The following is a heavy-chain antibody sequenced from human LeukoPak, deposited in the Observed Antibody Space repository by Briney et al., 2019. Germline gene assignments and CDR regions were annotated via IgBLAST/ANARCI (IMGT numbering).Heavy chain of an antibody. CDR3: AKVRGAVAITFLDY. D-gene: IGHD3-22*01. J-gene: IGHJ4*02. Sequence: RGSLRLSCAASGFTVSSFEMNWVRQAPGKGLEWVSSISGRGGTTYYADSVKGRFTISRDNSKNPLYLEMNSLRAEDTAVYYCAKVRGAVAITFLDYWGQGTLVTVSS. CDR2: ISGRGGTT. CDR1: GFTVSSFE. V-gene: IGHV3-23*01.